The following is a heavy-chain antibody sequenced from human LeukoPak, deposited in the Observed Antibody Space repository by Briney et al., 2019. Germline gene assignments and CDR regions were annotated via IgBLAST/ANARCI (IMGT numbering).Heavy chain of an antibody. CDR3: ARAGGILTGYSYYFDY. CDR1: GFTFSSYS. CDR2: ISSSSSTI. D-gene: IGHD3-9*01. J-gene: IGHJ4*02. V-gene: IGHV3-48*04. Sequence: GGSLRLSCAASGFTFSSYSMNWVRQAPGKGLEWVSYISSSSSTISYADSVKGRFTISRDNAKNSLYLQMNSLRAEDTAVYYCARAGGILTGYSYYFDYWGQGTLVTVSS.